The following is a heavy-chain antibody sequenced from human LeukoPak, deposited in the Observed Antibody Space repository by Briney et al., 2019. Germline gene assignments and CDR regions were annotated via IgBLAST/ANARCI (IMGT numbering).Heavy chain of an antibody. Sequence: PSETLSLTCTVSGGSIRSYYWSWIRQPPGKGLEWIGYIYYSGSTNYNPSLKSRVTISVDTSKNQFSLKLSSVTAADTAVYYCASGEVPFDLWPRDTLVRVSS. V-gene: IGHV4-59*01. CDR3: ASGEVPFDL. J-gene: IGHJ2*01. CDR1: GGSIRSYY. D-gene: IGHD3-10*01. CDR2: IYYSGST.